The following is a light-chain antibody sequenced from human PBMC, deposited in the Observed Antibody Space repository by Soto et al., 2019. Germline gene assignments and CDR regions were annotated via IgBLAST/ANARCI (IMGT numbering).Light chain of an antibody. V-gene: IGKV1-39*01. CDR2: AAS. Sequence: DIQMTQSPSSLSASVGDRVTITCRASQSISNYLNWYQQKPGKAPKLLMYAASSLQSGVPSRFGGSGXGXXXXLXISSLQPEDFATYYCQQSYSTPRTFGQGTKVEIK. CDR3: QQSYSTPRT. J-gene: IGKJ1*01. CDR1: QSISNY.